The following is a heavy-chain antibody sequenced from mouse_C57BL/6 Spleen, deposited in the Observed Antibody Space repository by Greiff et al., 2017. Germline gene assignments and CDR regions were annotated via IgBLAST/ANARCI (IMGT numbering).Heavy chain of an antibody. CDR2: INPNYGTT. D-gene: IGHD3-2*02. CDR1: GYSFTDYN. V-gene: IGHV1-39*01. J-gene: IGHJ3*01. Sequence: VHVKQSGPELVKPGASVKISCKASGYSFTDYNMNWVKQSNGKSLEWIGVINPNYGTTSYNQKFKGKATLTVDQSSSTAYMQLNSLTSEDSAVYYGSREAQARGAWFAYWGQGTLVTVSA. CDR3: SREAQARGAWFAY.